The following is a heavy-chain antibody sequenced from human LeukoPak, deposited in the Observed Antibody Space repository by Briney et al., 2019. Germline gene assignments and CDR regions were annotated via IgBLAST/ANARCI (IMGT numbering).Heavy chain of an antibody. Sequence: GGSLRVSCAASGFTFSNCWMSWVRQAPGKGLEWVANIKQDGSEKYYVNSVKGRFTISRDNSKNTLYLQMNSLRAEDTAVYYCAKDKERESDFYYYMDVWGKGTTVTVSS. CDR2: IKQDGSEK. CDR3: AKDKERESDFYYYMDV. J-gene: IGHJ6*03. V-gene: IGHV3-7*01. CDR1: GFTFSNCW.